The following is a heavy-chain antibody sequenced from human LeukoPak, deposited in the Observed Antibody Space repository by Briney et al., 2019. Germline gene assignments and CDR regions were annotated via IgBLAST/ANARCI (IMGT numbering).Heavy chain of an antibody. J-gene: IGHJ4*02. CDR2: ISSSSSYI. D-gene: IGHD3-16*02. Sequence: PGGSLRLSCAASGFTFSSYSMNWVRQAPGKGLEWVSSISSSSSYIYYVDSVKGRFTISRDNAKNSLYLQMNSQRAEDTAVYYCARDRYYDYVWGSYPPDYWGQGTLVTVSS. CDR3: ARDRYYDYVWGSYPPDY. V-gene: IGHV3-21*01. CDR1: GFTFSSYS.